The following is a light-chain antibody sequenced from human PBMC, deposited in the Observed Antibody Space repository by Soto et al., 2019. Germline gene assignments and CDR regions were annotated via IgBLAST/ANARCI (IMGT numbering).Light chain of an antibody. CDR2: EVS. V-gene: IGLV2-23*02. CDR1: SSDVGSYNL. J-gene: IGLJ1*01. CDR3: CSYAGSSTSYV. Sequence: SALTQPASLSGSPGQSITISCPGNSSDVGSYNLVSWYQQHPGKAPKLMIYEVSKRPSGVSNRFSGSKSGNTASLTISGLQAEDEADYYCCSYAGSSTSYVFGTGTKVTVL.